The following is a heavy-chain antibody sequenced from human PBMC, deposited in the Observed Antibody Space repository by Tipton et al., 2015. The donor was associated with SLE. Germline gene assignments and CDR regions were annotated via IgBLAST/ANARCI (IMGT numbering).Heavy chain of an antibody. CDR1: GGSTSDRN. J-gene: IGHJ2*01. CDR2: IHHIGGT. V-gene: IGHV4-34*01. Sequence: TLSLTCAVYGGSTSDRNWSWIRQPPGKGLEWIGEIHHIGGTKYSPSLNSRVTISIDTSKNQFSLKLISVTAADTAVYYCARVNRGPRSFDLWGRGTLVTVSS. CDR3: ARVNRGPRSFDL. D-gene: IGHD1-26*01.